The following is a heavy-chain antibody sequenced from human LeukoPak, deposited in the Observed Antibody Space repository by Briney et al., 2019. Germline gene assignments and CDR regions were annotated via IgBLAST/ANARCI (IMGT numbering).Heavy chain of an antibody. V-gene: IGHV4-30-4*01. CDR1: GGSISSGDYY. D-gene: IGHD5-12*01. J-gene: IGHJ4*02. CDR3: ARAHNSGPDY. CDR2: IYYSGST. Sequence: SQTLSLTCTVSGGSISSGDYYWSWIRQPPGKGLEWIGYIYYSGSTYYNPSLKSRVTISLDTSKNQFSLKLSSVTVADTAVYYCARAHNSGPDYWGQGTLVTVSS.